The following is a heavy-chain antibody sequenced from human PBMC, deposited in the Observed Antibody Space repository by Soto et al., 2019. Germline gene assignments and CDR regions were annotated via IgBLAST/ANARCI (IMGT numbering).Heavy chain of an antibody. V-gene: IGHV3-48*01. J-gene: IGHJ4*02. CDR1: GFTFSSYS. D-gene: IGHD4-4*01. CDR2: ISSSSSTI. CDR3: ARDLRDLLTTPTGDY. Sequence: EVQLVESGGGLVQPGGSLRLSCAASGFTFSSYSMNWVRQAPGKGLEWVSYISSSSSTIYYADSVKGRFTISRDNAKNSLYLQMTSLRAEDTAVYYCARDLRDLLTTPTGDYWGKGTLVTVSS.